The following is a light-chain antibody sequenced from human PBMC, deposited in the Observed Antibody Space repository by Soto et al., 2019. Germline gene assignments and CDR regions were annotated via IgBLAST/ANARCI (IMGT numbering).Light chain of an antibody. J-gene: IGKJ2*01. CDR1: QSISSY. CDR3: QQSYSTPRT. V-gene: IGKV1-39*01. CDR2: AAS. Sequence: DIQMTQSPSSLSASVGDRVTITCRASQSISSYLNWYQQKPGKAPKLLIYAASSLQSGVPSRFSGSRSGTDFTLTISSLQPEDFATYYCQQSYSTPRTFGQVTKLEIK.